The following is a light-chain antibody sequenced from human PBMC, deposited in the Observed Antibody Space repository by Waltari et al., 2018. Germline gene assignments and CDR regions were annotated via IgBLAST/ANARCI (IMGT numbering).Light chain of an antibody. J-gene: IGKJ1*01. V-gene: IGKV1-39*01. CDR1: QSISRY. CDR2: AAS. CDR3: QQNYSPSWT. Sequence: DIQMTQSPSSLSASVGDRVTITCRASQSISRYLNWYRQKPGKAPNLLIYAASSLQSGVPSRFSGSGSGTDFTLTISSLQPEDSATYYCQQNYSPSWTFGQGTKVEIK.